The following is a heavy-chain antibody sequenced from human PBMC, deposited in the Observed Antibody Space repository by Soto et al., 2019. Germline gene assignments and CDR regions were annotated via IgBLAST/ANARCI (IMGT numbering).Heavy chain of an antibody. Sequence: VQLVESGGGVVQPGRSLRLSCAASGFTFSSYGMHWVRQAPGKGLEWVAVIWYDGSNKYYADSVKGRFTISRDNSKNTLYLQMNSLRAEDTAVYYCARDPGSGSYYYYYGMDVWGQGTTVTVSS. D-gene: IGHD1-26*01. V-gene: IGHV3-33*01. J-gene: IGHJ6*02. CDR3: ARDPGSGSYYYYYGMDV. CDR1: GFTFSSYG. CDR2: IWYDGSNK.